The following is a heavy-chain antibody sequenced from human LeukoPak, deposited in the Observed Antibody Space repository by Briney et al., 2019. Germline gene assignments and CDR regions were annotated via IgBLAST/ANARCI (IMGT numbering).Heavy chain of an antibody. D-gene: IGHD6-13*01. CDR3: AKGPDSSSWYPGGYYPSEDCYYMDV. V-gene: IGHV3-9*01. CDR2: ISWNSGSI. J-gene: IGHJ6*03. CDR1: GFTFDDYA. Sequence: GGSLRLSCAASGFTFDDYAMHWVRHAPGKGLEWVSGISWNSGSIVYADSVKGRFTISRDNAKNSLYLQMYSLRAEDTALYYCAKGPDSSSWYPGGYYPSEDCYYMDVWGKGTTVTVSS.